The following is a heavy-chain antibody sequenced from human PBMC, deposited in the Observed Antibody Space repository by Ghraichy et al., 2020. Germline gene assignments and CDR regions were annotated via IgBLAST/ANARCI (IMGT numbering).Heavy chain of an antibody. J-gene: IGHJ6*02. CDR1: GFTFSSYG. D-gene: IGHD1-26*01. CDR3: AKDGWELPTIHYYYYGMDV. CDR2: ISYDGSNK. Sequence: GESLNISCAASGFTFSSYGMHWVRQAPGKGLEWVAVISYDGSNKYYADSVKGRFTISRDNSKNTLYLQMNSLRAEDTAVYYCAKDGWELPTIHYYYYGMDVWGQGTTVTVSS. V-gene: IGHV3-30*18.